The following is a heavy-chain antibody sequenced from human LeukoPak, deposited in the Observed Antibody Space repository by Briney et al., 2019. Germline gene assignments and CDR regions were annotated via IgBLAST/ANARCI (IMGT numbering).Heavy chain of an antibody. CDR1: GGSISSGGYY. CDR3: ARVGPISSSGAEFDY. CDR2: IYYSGST. Sequence: PSQTLSLTSTVSGGSISSGGYYWSWIRQHPGKGLEWIGYIYYSGSTYYNPSLKSRVTTSVDTSKNQFSLKLSSVTAADTAVYYCARVGPISSSGAEFDYWGQGTLVTVSS. V-gene: IGHV4-31*03. D-gene: IGHD6-19*01. J-gene: IGHJ4*02.